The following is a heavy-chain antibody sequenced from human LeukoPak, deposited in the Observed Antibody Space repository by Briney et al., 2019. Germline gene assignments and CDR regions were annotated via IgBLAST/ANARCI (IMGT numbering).Heavy chain of an antibody. CDR2: SYSGGNA. CDR3: AHSKRGGGYYINAFAV. D-gene: IGHD1-26*01. J-gene: IGHJ3*01. V-gene: IGHV4-59*01. CDR1: GASTSAYY. Sequence: SETLSLTCTVSGASTSAYYWSWIREPPGKGLEWIGYSYSGGNANYNPSLKSRVTISIDTSENQFSLRLTSVTAADTAVYFCAHSKRGGGYYINAFAVWGQGALVTISS.